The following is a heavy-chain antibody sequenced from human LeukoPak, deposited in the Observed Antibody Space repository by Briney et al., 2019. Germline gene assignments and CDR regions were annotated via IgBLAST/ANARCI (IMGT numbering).Heavy chain of an antibody. V-gene: IGHV3-7*05. Sequence: GGSLRLSFAASWFTFSSYAMSLGREAPGKRVEGGANIREDGSEKYDVDSVNGRFTISRDTAKNSLYLQMNSLRPEDTALYYCARWGTYSSSWLGAFDIWGQGTMATVSS. J-gene: IGHJ3*02. D-gene: IGHD6-13*01. CDR3: ARWGTYSSSWLGAFDI. CDR1: WFTFSSYA. CDR2: IREDGSEK.